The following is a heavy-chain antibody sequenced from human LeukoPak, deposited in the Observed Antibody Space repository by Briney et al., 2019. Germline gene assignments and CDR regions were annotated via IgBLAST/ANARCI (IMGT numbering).Heavy chain of an antibody. J-gene: IGHJ4*02. V-gene: IGHV3-30*02. CDR1: GFTFSNFS. CDR2: IRYDGSTK. Sequence: GGSQRLSCAASGFTFSNFSMYWVRQAPGKGLEWVALIRYDGSTKYYAASLKGRFTISRDNSKNTVDLQMNSLRPEDTAVYYCAKDLRYSFGLWGQGTLVTVSS. CDR3: AKDLRYSFGL. D-gene: IGHD5-18*01.